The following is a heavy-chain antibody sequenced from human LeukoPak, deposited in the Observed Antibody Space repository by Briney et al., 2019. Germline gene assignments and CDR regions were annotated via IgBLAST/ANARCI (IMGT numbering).Heavy chain of an antibody. CDR3: ASSIVVVPGPPEDNWFDP. V-gene: IGHV1-2*02. CDR2: INPNSGGT. Sequence: GAPVKVSCKASGYTFTGYYMHWVRQAPGQGLEWMGWINPNSGGTNYAQKFQGRVTMTRDTSISTAYMELSRLRSDDTAVYYCASSIVVVPGPPEDNWFDPWGQGTLVTVSS. CDR1: GYTFTGYY. J-gene: IGHJ5*02. D-gene: IGHD2-2*01.